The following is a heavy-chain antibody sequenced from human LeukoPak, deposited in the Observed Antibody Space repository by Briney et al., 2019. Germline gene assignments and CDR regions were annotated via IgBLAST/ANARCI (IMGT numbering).Heavy chain of an antibody. CDR2: VDHTGST. Sequence: PSETLSLTCSVSDDSITMYYWTWIRQPPGKGLEWIGYVDHTGSTNFNPSLNGRVSISRDTTKNLFSLRLRSVTAADTAVYYCARGFISSSWYRLSYFDYWGQGTLVTVSS. CDR1: DDSITMYY. J-gene: IGHJ4*02. CDR3: ARGFISSSWYRLSYFDY. D-gene: IGHD6-13*01. V-gene: IGHV4-59*01.